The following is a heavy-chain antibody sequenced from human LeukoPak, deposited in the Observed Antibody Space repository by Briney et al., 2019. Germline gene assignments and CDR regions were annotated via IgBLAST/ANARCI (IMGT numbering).Heavy chain of an antibody. CDR3: ARPVISGYYYYMDV. Sequence: SETLSLTCTVSGDSFSYFYWSWIRQPPGKGLEWIGSIYYSGSTYYNPSLKSRVTISVDTSKNQFSLKLSSVTAADTAVYYCARPVISGYYYYMDVWGKGTTVTISS. CDR1: GDSFSYFY. D-gene: IGHD3-10*01. V-gene: IGHV4-59*05. J-gene: IGHJ6*03. CDR2: IYYSGST.